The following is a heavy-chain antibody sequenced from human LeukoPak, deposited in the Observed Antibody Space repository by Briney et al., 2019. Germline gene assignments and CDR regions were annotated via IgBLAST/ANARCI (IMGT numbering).Heavy chain of an antibody. J-gene: IGHJ4*02. CDR2: ISGSNPGT. V-gene: IGHV3-23*01. CDR3: AKASVGPCSGAFFYHFDS. Sequence: PGGSLRLSCAASGFTFSTYAMSWVRQTPGKGLEWVAAISGSNPGTYHASSVRGRFTISRDNSKNTLHLQMNGLRAEDAAIYYCAKASVGPCSGAFFYHFDSWGQGHWSPSLQ. D-gene: IGHD2-15*01. CDR1: GFTFSTYA.